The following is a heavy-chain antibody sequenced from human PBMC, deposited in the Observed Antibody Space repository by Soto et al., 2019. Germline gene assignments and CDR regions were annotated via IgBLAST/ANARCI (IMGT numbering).Heavy chain of an antibody. CDR3: AKSRYSSTWYGIDV. CDR1: GFTFSSYA. V-gene: IGHV3-23*01. D-gene: IGHD3-9*01. Sequence: GGSLRLSCAASGFTFSSYAMNWVRQAPGKGLDWVSAVSGSGGSTYYGDSVKGRFTISRDNSKNTLYLQMNSLRAEDTAVYYCAKSRYSSTWYGIDVWGQGITVTVSS. CDR2: VSGSGGST. J-gene: IGHJ6*02.